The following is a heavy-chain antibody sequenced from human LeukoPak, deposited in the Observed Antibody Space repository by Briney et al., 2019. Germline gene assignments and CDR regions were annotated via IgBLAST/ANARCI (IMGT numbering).Heavy chain of an antibody. CDR2: ISSSSSYI. CDR1: GFTFSSYS. V-gene: IGHV3-21*01. D-gene: IGHD3-16*01. Sequence: GGSLRLSCAASGFTFSSYSVNWVRQAPGKGLEWVSSISSSSSYIYYADSVKGRFTISRDNAKNSLYLQMNSLRAEDTAVYYCAREGGLRFDPWGQGTLVTVSS. J-gene: IGHJ5*02. CDR3: AREGGLRFDP.